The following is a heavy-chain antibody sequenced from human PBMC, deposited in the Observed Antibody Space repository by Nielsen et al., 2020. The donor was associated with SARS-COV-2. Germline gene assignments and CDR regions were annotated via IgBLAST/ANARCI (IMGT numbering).Heavy chain of an antibody. J-gene: IGHJ6*02. CDR2: INTNTGNP. D-gene: IGHD3-3*01. Sequence: WVRQAPGQGLEWMGWINTNTGNPTYAQGFTGRFVLSLDTSVSTAYLQISSLKAEDTAVYYCARNRAGYEGYYDFWSGYSPAYYGMDVWGQGTTVTVSS. CDR3: ARNRAGYEGYYDFWSGYSPAYYGMDV. V-gene: IGHV7-4-1*02.